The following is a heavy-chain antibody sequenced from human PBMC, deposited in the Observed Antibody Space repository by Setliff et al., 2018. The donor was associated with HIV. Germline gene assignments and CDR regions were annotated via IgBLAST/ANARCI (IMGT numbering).Heavy chain of an antibody. Sequence: GGSLRLSCAASGFSFTDARMNWVRQAPGKGLEWVGHIKSKGDGGTTDYAAPVKGRFTISRDDSRNTVYLQMNSLKIDDTGLYYCATGPLDYWGQGTLVTVSS. CDR1: GFSFTDAR. CDR2: IKSKGDGGTT. V-gene: IGHV3-15*07. CDR3: ATGPLDY. J-gene: IGHJ4*02.